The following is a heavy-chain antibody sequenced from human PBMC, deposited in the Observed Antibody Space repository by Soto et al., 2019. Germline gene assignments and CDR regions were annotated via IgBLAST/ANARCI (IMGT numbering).Heavy chain of an antibody. CDR1: GYTFTSYG. CDR3: ARDYPPGLHQYRLIDTPLDH. D-gene: IGHD3-16*02. Sequence: SVQVSCKASGYTFTSYGISWVRQAPGQGLEWMGWISAYNGNTNYAQKLQGRVTMTTDTSTSTAYMELRSLRSDDTAVYYCARDYPPGLHQYRLIDTPLDHWGPGTLATVS. V-gene: IGHV1-18*04. CDR2: ISAYNGNT. J-gene: IGHJ4*02.